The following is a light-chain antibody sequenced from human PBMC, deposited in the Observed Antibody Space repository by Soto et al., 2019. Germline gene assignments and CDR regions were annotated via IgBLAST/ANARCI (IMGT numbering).Light chain of an antibody. CDR2: GAS. J-gene: IGKJ1*01. CDR3: QQYNNWWT. Sequence: EVVMTQSPATLSMSPGERATLSCRASQSVSSSLAWYQQKPGQAPRLLIYGASTRATGIPDRLSGSGSETEFTLTISSLQAEDFAIYYCQQYNNWWTFGQGTKVEIK. V-gene: IGKV3-15*01. CDR1: QSVSSS.